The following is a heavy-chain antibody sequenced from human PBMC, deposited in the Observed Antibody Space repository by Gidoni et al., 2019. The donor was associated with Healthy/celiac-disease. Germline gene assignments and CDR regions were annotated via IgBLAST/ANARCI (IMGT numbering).Heavy chain of an antibody. CDR2: IIPIFGTA. CDR1: GGTFSRYA. V-gene: IGHV1-69*01. CDR3: ARGYCSSTSCYRYYFDY. Sequence: QVQLVQSGAEVKKPGSSVKVSCKASGGTFSRYAISWVRQAPGQGLEWMGGIIPIFGTANYAQKFQGRVTITADESTSTAYMELSSLRSEDTAVYYCARGYCSSTSCYRYYFDYWGQGTLVTVSS. D-gene: IGHD2-2*02. J-gene: IGHJ4*02.